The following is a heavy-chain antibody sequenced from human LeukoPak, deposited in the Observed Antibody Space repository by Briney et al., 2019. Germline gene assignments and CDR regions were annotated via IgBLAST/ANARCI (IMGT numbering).Heavy chain of an antibody. CDR2: ISSSSSAI. J-gene: IGHJ4*02. CDR3: VRDRFYSFDY. CDR1: GFTFSSYS. Sequence: PGGSLRLSCAASGFTFSSYSMNWVRQAPGKGLGWISYISSSSSAIYYADSVKGRFTISRDNAKNSLYLQMNSLRDEDTAVYYCVRDRFYSFDYWGQGTLVTVSS. V-gene: IGHV3-48*02.